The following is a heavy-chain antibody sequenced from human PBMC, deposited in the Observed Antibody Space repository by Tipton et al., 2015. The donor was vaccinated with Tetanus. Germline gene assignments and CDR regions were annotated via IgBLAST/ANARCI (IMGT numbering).Heavy chain of an antibody. J-gene: IGHJ4*02. CDR2: VRTRTNSYAT. CDR3: AKRLGSPNHYFDY. Sequence: SLRLSCEASEFTFSGSAIHWVRQASGKGLEWVGRVRTRTNSYATEYAESVKGRFTIARDDPKNTAYLQMNSLRAEDTALYYCAKRLGSPNHYFDYWGQGTLVTVSS. CDR1: EFTFSGSA. D-gene: IGHD3-9*01. V-gene: IGHV3-73*01.